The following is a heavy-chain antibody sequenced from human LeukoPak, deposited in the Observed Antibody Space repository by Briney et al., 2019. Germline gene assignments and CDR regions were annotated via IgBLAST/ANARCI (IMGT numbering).Heavy chain of an antibody. J-gene: IGHJ4*02. CDR1: GGSISISSYY. CDR2: IYHSGST. V-gene: IGHV4-39*07. D-gene: IGHD5-12*01. CDR3: ARYHSAYSGYDYFDY. Sequence: PSETLSLTCTVSGGSISISSYYWGWIRQPPGKGLEWIGSIYHSGSTYYTPSLKSRVTISVDTSKNQFSLRLSAVTAADTAVYYCARYHSAYSGYDYFDYWGQGTLVTVSS.